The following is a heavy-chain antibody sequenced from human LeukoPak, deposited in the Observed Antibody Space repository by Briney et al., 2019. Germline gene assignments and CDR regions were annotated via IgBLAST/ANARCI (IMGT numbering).Heavy chain of an antibody. Sequence: ASVKVSCKASGYTFTGYYMHWVRQAPGQGLEWMGWINPNSGGTNYAQKFQGRVTMTTDTSTSTAYMDLRSLRSDDTAVYYCARDLMTTVTTSFDYWGQGTVVTVSS. CDR2: INPNSGGT. CDR1: GYTFTGYY. CDR3: ARDLMTTVTTSFDY. J-gene: IGHJ4*02. V-gene: IGHV1-2*02. D-gene: IGHD4-17*01.